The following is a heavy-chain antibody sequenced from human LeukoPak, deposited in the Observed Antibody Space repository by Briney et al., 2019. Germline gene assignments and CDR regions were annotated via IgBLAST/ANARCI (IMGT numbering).Heavy chain of an antibody. D-gene: IGHD3-22*01. CDR3: ARTEYYYDSSGYWDY. Sequence: GASVKVSCKASGYTFTSYAMNWVRQAPGQGLEWMGWINTNTGNPTYAQGSTGRFVFSLDTSVSTAYLQISSLKAEDTAVYYCARTEYYYDSSGYWDYWGQGTLVTVSS. V-gene: IGHV7-4-1*02. CDR1: GYTFTSYA. J-gene: IGHJ4*02. CDR2: INTNTGNP.